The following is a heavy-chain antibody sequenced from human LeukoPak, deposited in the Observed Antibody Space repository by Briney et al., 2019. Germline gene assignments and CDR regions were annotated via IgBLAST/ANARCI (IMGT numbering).Heavy chain of an antibody. CDR2: IYHSGST. CDR3: ARPYSYGYALFDY. V-gene: IGHV4-38-2*02. D-gene: IGHD5-18*01. J-gene: IGHJ4*02. CDR1: GGSISTGYY. Sequence: SETLSLTCTVSGGSISTGYYWGWIRQPPGKGLEWIGSIYHSGSTYYNPSLKSRVTISVDTSKNQFSLKLNSVTAADTAVYYCARPYSYGYALFDYWGQGTLVTVSS.